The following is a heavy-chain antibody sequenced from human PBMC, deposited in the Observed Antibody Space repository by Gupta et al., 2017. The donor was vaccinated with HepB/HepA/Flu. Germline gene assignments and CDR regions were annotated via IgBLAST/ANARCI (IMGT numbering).Heavy chain of an antibody. V-gene: IGHV3-30*18. Sequence: QVQLVESGGDVVQPGRSLRLSCAASGFTFSSYGMHWVRQAPGKGLEWVAVISYDGSNKYYADSVKGRFTISRDNSKNTLYLQMNSLRAEDTAVYYCAKDVGDIVVVPAALDVWGKGTTVTVSS. D-gene: IGHD2-2*01. CDR1: GFTFSSYG. CDR3: AKDVGDIVVVPAALDV. CDR2: ISYDGSNK. J-gene: IGHJ6*04.